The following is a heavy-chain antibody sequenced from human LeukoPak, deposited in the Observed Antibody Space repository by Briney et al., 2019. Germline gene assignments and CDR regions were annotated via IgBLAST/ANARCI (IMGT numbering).Heavy chain of an antibody. CDR3: AKGNVAVAGTLNY. CDR1: GFTFDDYV. Sequence: GRSLRLSCAASGFTFDDYVMHWVRQAPGKGLEWVSGISWNSGSIGYADSVKGRFTISRDNAKNSLFLQMNSPRPEDTALYYCAKGNVAVAGTLNYWGQGTLVTVSS. V-gene: IGHV3-9*01. J-gene: IGHJ4*02. D-gene: IGHD6-19*01. CDR2: ISWNSGSI.